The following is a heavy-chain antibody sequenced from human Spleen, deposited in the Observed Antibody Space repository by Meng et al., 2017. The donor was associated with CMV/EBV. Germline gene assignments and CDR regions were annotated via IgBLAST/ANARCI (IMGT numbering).Heavy chain of an antibody. CDR3: ASMWEGGY. CDR2: IEGDGNTK. J-gene: IGHJ4*02. CDR1: GFTFNDYW. Sequence: GESLKISCIVSGFTFNDYWMSWVRQAPGKGLEWVADIEGDGNTKYYGDSVKGRFTISRDNAKKSLYLQINALRVEDTAVYYCASMWEGGYWGQGTLVTVS. D-gene: IGHD1-26*01. V-gene: IGHV3-7*01.